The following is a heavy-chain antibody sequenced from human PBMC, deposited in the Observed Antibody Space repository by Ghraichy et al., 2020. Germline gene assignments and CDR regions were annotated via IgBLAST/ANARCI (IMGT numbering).Heavy chain of an antibody. D-gene: IGHD6-19*01. Sequence: QTLSLTCAVYGGSFSGYYWSWIRQPPGKGLEWIGEINHSGSTNYNPSLKSRVTISVDTSKNQFSLKLSSVTAADTAVYYCARRHRIAVAGTFDYWGQGTLVTVSS. J-gene: IGHJ4*02. V-gene: IGHV4-34*01. CDR2: INHSGST. CDR3: ARRHRIAVAGTFDY. CDR1: GGSFSGYY.